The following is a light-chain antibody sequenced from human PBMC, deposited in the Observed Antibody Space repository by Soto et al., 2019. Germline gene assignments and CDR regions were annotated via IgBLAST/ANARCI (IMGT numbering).Light chain of an antibody. CDR1: QSVSSY. CDR2: DAS. Sequence: EIVLTQSPATLSLSPGERATLSCRASQSVSSYLAWYQQKPGQAPRLLISDASNRATGIPARFSGSGSGTDFTLTISSREPEEFAVYYCQQRSNWPWTFGHGTKVEIK. J-gene: IGKJ1*01. CDR3: QQRSNWPWT. V-gene: IGKV3-11*01.